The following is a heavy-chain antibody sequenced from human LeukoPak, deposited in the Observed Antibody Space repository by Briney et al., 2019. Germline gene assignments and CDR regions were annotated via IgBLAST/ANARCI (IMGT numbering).Heavy chain of an antibody. CDR2: ISAYNGNT. CDR3: ARDASNYYYGSGSYYYYYGMDV. D-gene: IGHD3-10*01. J-gene: IGHJ6*04. Sequence: ASVKVSCKASGYTFTSYGISWVRQAPGQGLEWMGWISAYNGNTNYAQKLQGRVTMTTDTSTSTAYMELRSLRSDDTAAYYCARDASNYYYGSGSYYYYYGMDVWGKGTTVTVSS. CDR1: GYTFTSYG. V-gene: IGHV1-18*04.